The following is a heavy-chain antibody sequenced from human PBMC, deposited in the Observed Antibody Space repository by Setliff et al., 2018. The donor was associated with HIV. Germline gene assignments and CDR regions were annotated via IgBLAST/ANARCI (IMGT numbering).Heavy chain of an antibody. CDR2: INPSGGGA. D-gene: IGHD6-6*01. CDR1: GYTFISYY. J-gene: IGHJ4*02. Sequence: GASVKVSCKASGYTFISYYMHWVRQAPGQGLEWMGIINPSGGGASYAQKLQGRVTMTRDTSTNTVYMALSSLTFEDTAVYFCARDLGPNRVIASRPPLPNFDYWGQGTLVTISS. V-gene: IGHV1-46*04. CDR3: ARDLGPNRVIASRPPLPNFDY.